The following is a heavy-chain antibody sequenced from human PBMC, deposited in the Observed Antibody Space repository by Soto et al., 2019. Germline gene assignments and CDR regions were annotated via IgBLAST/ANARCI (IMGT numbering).Heavy chain of an antibody. CDR1: GYTFTSHG. Sequence: ASVKVSCKAFGYTFTSHGITWARQAPGQGLEWMGWIRTDNGNTNYAQKLQGRVTMTTDTSTTTAYMQMSSLRPEDTAVYYCAKDPTMAVDRPSGYWGQGTLVTVSS. D-gene: IGHD3-10*01. J-gene: IGHJ4*02. CDR2: IRTDNGNT. V-gene: IGHV1-18*01. CDR3: AKDPTMAVDRPSGY.